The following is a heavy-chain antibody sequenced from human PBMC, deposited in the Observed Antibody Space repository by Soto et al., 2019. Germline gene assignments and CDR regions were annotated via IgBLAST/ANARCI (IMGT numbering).Heavy chain of an antibody. CDR1: GFTFSSYS. J-gene: IGHJ2*01. CDR3: ARDRLWFGELSKNWYFDL. D-gene: IGHD3-10*01. CDR2: ISSSSSTI. Sequence: EVQLVESGGGLVQPGGSLRLSCAASGFTFSSYSMNWVHQAPGKGLEWVSYISSSSSTIYYADSVKGRFTISRDNAKNSLYLQMNSLRDEDTAVYYCARDRLWFGELSKNWYFDLWGRGTLVTVSS. V-gene: IGHV3-48*02.